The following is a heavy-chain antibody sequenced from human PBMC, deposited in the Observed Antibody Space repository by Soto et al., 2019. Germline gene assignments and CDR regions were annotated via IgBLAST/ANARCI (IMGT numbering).Heavy chain of an antibody. D-gene: IGHD3-10*01. CDR2: ISYDGSNK. CDR1: GFTFSSYG. J-gene: IGHJ5*02. CDR3: AKGGGYYYGSGSPPWFDP. Sequence: VQLVESGGGVVQPGRSLRLSCAASGFTFSSYGMHWVRQAPGKGLEWVAVISYDGSNKYYADSVKGRFTISRDNSKNTLYLKMNSLRAGDTDVYYCAKGGGYYYGSGSPPWFDPWGQGTLVTVSS. V-gene: IGHV3-30*18.